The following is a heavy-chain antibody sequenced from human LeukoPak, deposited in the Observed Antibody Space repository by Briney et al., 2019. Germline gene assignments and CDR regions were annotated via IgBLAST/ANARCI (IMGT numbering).Heavy chain of an antibody. Sequence: SETLSLTCTVSGGSISSSSYYWGWIRQPPGKGLEWIGSIYYSGSTYYNPSLKSRVTISVDMSKNQFSLKLSSVTAADTAVYYCARDLVGATFFDYWSQGTLVTVSS. CDR2: IYYSGST. J-gene: IGHJ4*02. D-gene: IGHD1-26*01. CDR3: ARDLVGATFFDY. CDR1: GGSISSSSYY. V-gene: IGHV4-39*07.